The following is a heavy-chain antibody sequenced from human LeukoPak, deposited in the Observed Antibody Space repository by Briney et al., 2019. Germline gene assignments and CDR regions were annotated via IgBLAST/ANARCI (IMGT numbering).Heavy chain of an antibody. J-gene: IGHJ4*02. V-gene: IGHV5-51*01. D-gene: IGHD3-9*01. CDR1: GYSFTSYW. Sequence: GASLKISCKGSGYSFTSYWIGWVRQMPGKGLEWMGIIYPGDSDTRYSPSFQGQVTISADKSIRTAYLQWSSLKASDTAMYYCARQQRYFDWLSSYDYWGQGTLVTVSS. CDR2: IYPGDSDT. CDR3: ARQQRYFDWLSSYDY.